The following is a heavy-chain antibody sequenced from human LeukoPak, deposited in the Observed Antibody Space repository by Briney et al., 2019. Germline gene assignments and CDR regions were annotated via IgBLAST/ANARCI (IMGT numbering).Heavy chain of an antibody. CDR2: ITWSGDGS. J-gene: IGHJ4*02. CDR3: AKEQGGSGWSRGLDS. CDR1: GFVFDDFG. D-gene: IGHD6-19*01. Sequence: GGSLRLSCAASGFVFDDFGMAWVRQAPGKRLEWLCGITWSGDGSSYARSMEGRFTISRDNSKNTLSLQMNSLRAEDTAVYYCAKEQGGSGWSRGLDSWGQGTLVTVSS. V-gene: IGHV3-20*04.